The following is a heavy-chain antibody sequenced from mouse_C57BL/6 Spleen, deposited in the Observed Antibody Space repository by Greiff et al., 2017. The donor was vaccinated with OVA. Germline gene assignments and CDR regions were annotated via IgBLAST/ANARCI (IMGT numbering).Heavy chain of an antibody. CDR1: GYTFTSYW. CDR2: IDPNSGGT. D-gene: IGHD1-1*01. J-gene: IGHJ2*01. Sequence: QVQLQQPGAELVKPGASVKLSCKASGYTFTSYWMHWVKQRPGRGLEWIGRIDPNSGGTQYNEKLKSKTTLTVDNPASTAYMQLSSLTSEDSAVYYCARRDYYGSSYDFDYWGQGTTLTVSS. V-gene: IGHV1-72*01. CDR3: ARRDYYGSSYDFDY.